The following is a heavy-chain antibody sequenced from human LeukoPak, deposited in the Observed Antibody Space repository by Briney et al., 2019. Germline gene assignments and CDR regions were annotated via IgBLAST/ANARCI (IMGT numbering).Heavy chain of an antibody. CDR2: INPNSGGT. Sequence: ASVKVSCKASGYTFTGYYMHWVRQAPGQGLEWMGWINPNSGGTNYAQKFQGRVTMTRDTSISTAYMELSRLRSDDTAVYYCARGSIAVAEDWFDPWGQGTLVTVSS. V-gene: IGHV1-2*02. J-gene: IGHJ5*02. CDR1: GYTFTGYY. CDR3: ARGSIAVAEDWFDP. D-gene: IGHD6-19*01.